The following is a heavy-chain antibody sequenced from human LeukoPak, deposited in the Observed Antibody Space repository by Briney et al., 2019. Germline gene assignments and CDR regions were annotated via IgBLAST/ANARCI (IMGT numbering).Heavy chain of an antibody. V-gene: IGHV4-59*01. J-gene: IGHJ4*02. CDR3: ARDYGSGSYSLVY. CDR1: GGSISSYY. D-gene: IGHD3-10*01. CDR2: IYYSGST. Sequence: SETLSLTCTVSGGSISSYYWSWIRQPPGKGREWIGYIYYSGSTNYNPSLKSRVTISVDTSKNQFSLKLSSVTAADTAVYYCARDYGSGSYSLVYWGQGTLVTVSS.